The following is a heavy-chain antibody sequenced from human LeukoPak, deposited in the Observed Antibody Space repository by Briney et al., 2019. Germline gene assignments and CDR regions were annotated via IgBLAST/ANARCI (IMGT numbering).Heavy chain of an antibody. V-gene: IGHV3-30*02. CDR1: GFTFSSYG. CDR3: ARSISLYDSSGYYYVKAFDI. CDR2: IRYDGSNK. Sequence: GGSLRLSCAASGFTFSSYGMHWVRQAPGKGLEWVAFIRYDGSNKYYADSVKGRFTISRDNSKNTLYLQMNSLRAEDTAVYYCARSISLYDSSGYYYVKAFDIWGRGTMVTVSS. D-gene: IGHD3-22*01. J-gene: IGHJ3*02.